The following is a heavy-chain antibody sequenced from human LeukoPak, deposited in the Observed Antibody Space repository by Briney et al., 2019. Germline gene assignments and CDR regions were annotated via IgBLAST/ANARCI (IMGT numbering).Heavy chain of an antibody. D-gene: IGHD1-26*01. V-gene: IGHV3-48*02. CDR1: GFTFSSFS. J-gene: IGHJ4*02. CDR3: ARVLFIVGAHYPDY. CDR2: ISSSSSTI. Sequence: QSGGSLRLSCAASGFTFSSFSMNWVRQAPGKGLEWVSYISSSSSTIYYADSVKGRFTISRDNAKNSLYLQMNSLRDEDTAVYYCARVLFIVGAHYPDYWGQGTLVTVSS.